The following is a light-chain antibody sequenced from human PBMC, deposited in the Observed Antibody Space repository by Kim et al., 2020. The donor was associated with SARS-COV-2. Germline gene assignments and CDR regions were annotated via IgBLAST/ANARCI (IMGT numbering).Light chain of an antibody. CDR2: GAS. Sequence: PGEGATLSCRASQSVRSSYLAWYQQKPGQAPRLLIHGASSRATGIPDRFSGSGSGTDFTLTINRLEPEDFAVYYCQQYGTSPRTFGQGTKVDIK. V-gene: IGKV3-20*01. J-gene: IGKJ1*01. CDR3: QQYGTSPRT. CDR1: QSVRSSY.